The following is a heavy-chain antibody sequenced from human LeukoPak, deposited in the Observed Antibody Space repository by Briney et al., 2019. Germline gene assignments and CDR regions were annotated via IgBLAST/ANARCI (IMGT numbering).Heavy chain of an antibody. J-gene: IGHJ4*02. CDR2: MNPNSGNT. D-gene: IGHD2-2*01. CDR1: GYTFTSYD. V-gene: IGHV1-8*03. Sequence: GASVKVSCKASGYTFTSYDINWVRQATGQGREWMRWMNPNSGNTGYAQKFQGRVTITRNTSISTAYMELSSLRSEDTAVYYCARSLVYCSSTCCYYIDYWGQGTLVTVSS. CDR3: ARSLVYCSSTCCYYIDY.